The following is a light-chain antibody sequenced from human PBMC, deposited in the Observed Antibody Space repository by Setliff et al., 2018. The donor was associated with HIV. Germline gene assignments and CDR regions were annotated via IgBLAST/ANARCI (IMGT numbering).Light chain of an antibody. Sequence: QSVLTQPASVSGSPGQSITISCTGTSSDVGGYSLVSWFQQHPGKAPQLIIYEVTNRPSGVSSRFSGSKSGNTASLTIPGLQAEDEADYYCGSCTSTSPCAFGTGTKVTVL. J-gene: IGLJ1*01. V-gene: IGLV2-23*02. CDR1: SSDVGGYSL. CDR3: GSCTSTSPCA. CDR2: EVT.